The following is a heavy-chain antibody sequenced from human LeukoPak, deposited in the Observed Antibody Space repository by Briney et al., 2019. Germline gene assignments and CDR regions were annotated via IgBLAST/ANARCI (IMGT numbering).Heavy chain of an antibody. V-gene: IGHV4-59*08. CDR2: IYYSGNT. J-gene: IGHJ4*02. CDR3: ASHISSAWFYFDY. Sequence: SETLSLTCTVSGGSISSYYWSWIRQPPGKGLEWIGYIYYSGNTNCNPSLKSRVTISVDTSKNQFSLKLSSVTAADTAVYYCASHISSAWFYFDYWGQGNLVTVSS. CDR1: GGSISSYY. D-gene: IGHD6-13*01.